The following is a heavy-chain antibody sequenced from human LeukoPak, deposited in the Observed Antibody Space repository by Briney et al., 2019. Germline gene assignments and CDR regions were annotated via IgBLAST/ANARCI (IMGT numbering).Heavy chain of an antibody. V-gene: IGHV5-51*01. D-gene: IGHD3-22*01. CDR2: IYPGDSGT. CDR1: GYSFTSYW. J-gene: IGHJ4*02. Sequence: GECLKISCKGSGYSFTSYWIGWVRPMPGKGLEWMGIIYPGDSGTRYSPSFQGQVTISADKSISTAYLQWSSLKASDTAMYYCARLFRNYYDSSGRGRLDYWGQGTLVTVSS. CDR3: ARLFRNYYDSSGRGRLDY.